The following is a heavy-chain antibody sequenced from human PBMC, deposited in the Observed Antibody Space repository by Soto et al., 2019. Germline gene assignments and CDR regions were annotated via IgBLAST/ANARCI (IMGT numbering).Heavy chain of an antibody. CDR1: GFTFSSYW. CDR2: INSDGSST. D-gene: IGHD3-3*01. CDR3: ARDSYYDFWSGYYYYYGMDV. V-gene: IGHV3-74*01. Sequence: PGGSLRLSCAASGFTFSSYWMHWVRQAPGKGLVWVSRINSDGSSTSYADSVKGRFTISRDNAKNTPYLQMNSLRAEDTAVYYCARDSYYDFWSGYYYYYGMDVWGQGTTVTVSS. J-gene: IGHJ6*02.